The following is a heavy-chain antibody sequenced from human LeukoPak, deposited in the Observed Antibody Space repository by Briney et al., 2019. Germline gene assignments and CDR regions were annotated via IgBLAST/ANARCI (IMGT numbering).Heavy chain of an antibody. CDR1: GFTFSASP. V-gene: IGHV3-73*01. D-gene: IGHD5/OR15-5a*01. CDR3: TRRVGDSYFYGMDV. J-gene: IGHJ6*02. Sequence: GGSLRLSCAASGFTFSASPIHWVRQAPGKGLEWVSRIRNKANSYATAYAESVKGRFTISRDDSENTAYLQMNSLKTEDTAVYYCTRRVGDSYFYGMDVWGQGTPVTVSS. CDR2: IRNKANSYAT.